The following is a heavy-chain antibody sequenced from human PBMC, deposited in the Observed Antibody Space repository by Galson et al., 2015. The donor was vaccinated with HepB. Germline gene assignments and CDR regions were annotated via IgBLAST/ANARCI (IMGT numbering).Heavy chain of an antibody. V-gene: IGHV4-59*01. D-gene: IGHD3-10*01. Sequence: ETLSLTCTVSGGSISSYYWSWIRQPPGKGLEWIGYIYYSGSTNYNPSLKSRVTISVDTSKNQFSLELSSVTAADTAVYYCARAVKLLWFGESSFGMSGAFDIWGQGTMVTVSS. CDR2: IYYSGST. J-gene: IGHJ3*02. CDR3: ARAVKLLWFGESSFGMSGAFDI. CDR1: GGSISSYY.